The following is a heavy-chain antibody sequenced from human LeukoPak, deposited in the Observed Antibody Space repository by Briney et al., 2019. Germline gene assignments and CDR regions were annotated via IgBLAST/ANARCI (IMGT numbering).Heavy chain of an antibody. D-gene: IGHD6-13*01. CDR1: VGSISSYY. J-gene: IGHJ4*02. Sequence: SETLSLTCTVSVGSISSYYWSWIRHPPGRGLEWIGYIYYSGSTNYNPSLKSRVTISVDTSKNQFSLKLSSVTAADTAVYYCARASYSSSWFDYWGQGTLVTVSS. CDR3: ARASYSSSWFDY. V-gene: IGHV4-59*01. CDR2: IYYSGST.